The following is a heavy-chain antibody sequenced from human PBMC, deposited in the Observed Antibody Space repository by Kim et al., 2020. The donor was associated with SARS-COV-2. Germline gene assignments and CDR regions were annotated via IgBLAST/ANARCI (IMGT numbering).Heavy chain of an antibody. D-gene: IGHD3-9*01. J-gene: IGHJ6*02. Sequence: GGSLRLSCAASGFTFSSYWMSWLRQAPGKGLEWVANIKQDGSEKYYVDSVKGRFTISRDNAKNSLYLQMNSLRAEDTAVYYCASALDILTGPYYYYGMDVWGQGTTVTVSS. CDR3: ASALDILTGPYYYYGMDV. V-gene: IGHV3-7*01. CDR2: IKQDGSEK. CDR1: GFTFSSYW.